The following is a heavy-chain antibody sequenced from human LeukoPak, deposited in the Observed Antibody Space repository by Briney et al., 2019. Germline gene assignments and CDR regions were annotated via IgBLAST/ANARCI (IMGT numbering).Heavy chain of an antibody. J-gene: IGHJ4*02. D-gene: IGHD6-6*01. Sequence: PGGSLRLSCAASGFTFSSYWMHWVRQAPGKGLVWVSRINTDGSSTSYADSVKGRFTISRDNAKNTLYLQMNSLRAEDTAVYYCARDRIAARMWYFDYWGQGTLVTVSS. CDR1: GFTFSSYW. CDR2: INTDGSST. CDR3: ARDRIAARMWYFDY. V-gene: IGHV3-74*01.